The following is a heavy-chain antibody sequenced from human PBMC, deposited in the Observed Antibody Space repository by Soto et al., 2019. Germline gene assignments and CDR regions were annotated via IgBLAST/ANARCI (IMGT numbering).Heavy chain of an antibody. Sequence: RLSCEGSGFAFSGFDMHWVRQPTGKGLEWVSTIGTAGDTYYAVSVKGRFTISRDNAKNSLSLQMNSLRVGDTAVYFCARGQEVGAHFFDSWGQGTQVTVSS. J-gene: IGHJ4*02. CDR3: ARGQEVGAHFFDS. CDR1: GFAFSGFD. CDR2: IGTAGDT. D-gene: IGHD2-15*01. V-gene: IGHV3-13*01.